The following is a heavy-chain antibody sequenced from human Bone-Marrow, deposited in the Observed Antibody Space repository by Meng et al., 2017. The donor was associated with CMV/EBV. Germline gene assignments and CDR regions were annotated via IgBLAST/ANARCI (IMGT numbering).Heavy chain of an antibody. V-gene: IGHV1-69*05. CDR1: GGTFSSYA. J-gene: IGHJ3*02. Sequence: SVKVSCKASGGTFSSYAISWVRQAPGQGLEWMGGIIPIFGTANYAQKFQGRVTITTDESTSTAYMELSSLRSEDTAVYYCARELTTGRRYDAFDIWGQGTMVTVSS. CDR2: IIPIFGTA. D-gene: IGHD1-1*01. CDR3: ARELTTGRRYDAFDI.